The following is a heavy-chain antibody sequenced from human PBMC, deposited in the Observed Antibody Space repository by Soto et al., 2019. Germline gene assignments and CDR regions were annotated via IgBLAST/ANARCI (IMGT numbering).Heavy chain of an antibody. D-gene: IGHD5-18*01. CDR2: IIPISVTT. CDR1: GGSFSKYS. CDR3: AASRWIQLWTADF. V-gene: IGHV1-69*01. Sequence: QVHLVQSGAEVKKPGSSVKVSCKTSGGSFSKYSISWLRQAPGQGLEWMGGIIPISVTTHYAQRFQGRVTITADDLTTTSYMEVSSLKFEDTAVYYCAASRWIQLWTADFWGQEPGSPSPQ. J-gene: IGHJ4*01.